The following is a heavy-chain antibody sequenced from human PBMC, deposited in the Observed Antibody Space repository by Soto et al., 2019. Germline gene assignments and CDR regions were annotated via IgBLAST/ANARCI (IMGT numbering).Heavy chain of an antibody. J-gene: IGHJ6*04. CDR1: GFTVSSNY. D-gene: IGHD7-27*01. CDR2: INNDGSST. V-gene: IGHV3-74*01. Sequence: GGSLRLSCAASGFTVSSNYMSWVRQAPGKGLEWVSRINNDGSSTDYADSVKGRFTISRDNAKDTLYLQMNSLRAEDTATYYCAMGTMDVWGKGTTVTVSS. CDR3: AMGTMDV.